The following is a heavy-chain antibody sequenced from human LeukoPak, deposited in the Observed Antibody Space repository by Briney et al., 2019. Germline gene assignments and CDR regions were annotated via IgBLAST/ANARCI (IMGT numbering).Heavy chain of an antibody. Sequence: ASVKVSCKASGGTFSSYAISWVRQAPGQGLEWMGRIIPILGIANYAQKFQGRVTITVDKSTSTAYMELSSLRSEDTAVYYCARGGDSSGYYYSWFDPWGQGTLVTVSS. J-gene: IGHJ5*02. V-gene: IGHV1-69*04. CDR2: IIPILGIA. CDR1: GGTFSSYA. CDR3: ARGGDSSGYYYSWFDP. D-gene: IGHD3-22*01.